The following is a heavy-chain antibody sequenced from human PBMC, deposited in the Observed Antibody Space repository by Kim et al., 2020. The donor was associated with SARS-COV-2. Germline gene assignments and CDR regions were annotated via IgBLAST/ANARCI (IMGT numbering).Heavy chain of an antibody. CDR1: GFTFNNYA. Sequence: GGSLRLSCSASGFTFNNYAMHWVRQAPGKGLQYVSAIRSDGGGTYYADSVRGRFTIARDNSKNTLYLQMSSLRPEDTAVYYCVKDLGGGYSGYDLGGYYYYGMDVWGQGTTVTVSS. CDR3: VKDLGGGYSGYDLGGYYYYGMDV. D-gene: IGHD5-12*01. CDR2: IRSDGGGT. J-gene: IGHJ6*02. V-gene: IGHV3-64D*09.